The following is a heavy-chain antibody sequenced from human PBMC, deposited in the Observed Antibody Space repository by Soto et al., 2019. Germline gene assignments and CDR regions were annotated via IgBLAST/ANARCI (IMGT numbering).Heavy chain of an antibody. D-gene: IGHD3-10*01. CDR1: GFTFSSYS. CDR3: ARARTMVRGVTQYYFDY. V-gene: IGHV3-21*01. Sequence: GVSLKISCAASGFTFSSYSMNWVRQAPGKGLEWVSSISSSSSYIYYADSVKGRFTISRDNAKNSLYLQMNSLRAEDTAVYYCARARTMVRGVTQYYFDYWGQGTLVTVSS. CDR2: ISSSSSYI. J-gene: IGHJ4*02.